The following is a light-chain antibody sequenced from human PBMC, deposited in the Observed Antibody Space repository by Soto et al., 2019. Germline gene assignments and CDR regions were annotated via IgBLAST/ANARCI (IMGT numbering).Light chain of an antibody. J-gene: IGLJ1*01. CDR2: EVT. V-gene: IGLV2-23*02. CDR1: NSDVGSYNL. Sequence: QSVLTQPASVSGSPRQSITISCTGTNSDVGSYNLVSWFHQHPGKAPKVVIYEVTNRPSGVSERFSGFQSGNTASLTISGLQSEDEAGYYCFSYARASVYVFGNGTNLTVL. CDR3: FSYARASVYV.